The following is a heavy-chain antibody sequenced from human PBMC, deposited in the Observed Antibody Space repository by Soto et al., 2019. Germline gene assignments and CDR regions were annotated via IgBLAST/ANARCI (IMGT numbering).Heavy chain of an antibody. CDR1: GGSFSGYY. D-gene: IGHD3-16*02. V-gene: IGHV4-34*01. CDR3: ARGGGIYRY. Sequence: SETLSLTCAVYGGSFSGYYWSWIRQPPGKGLEWIGEINHSGSTNYNPSLKSRVTISVDTSKNQFSLKLSSVTAADTAVYYCARGGGIYRYGARGPRVPVSS. CDR2: INHSGST. J-gene: IGHJ4*02.